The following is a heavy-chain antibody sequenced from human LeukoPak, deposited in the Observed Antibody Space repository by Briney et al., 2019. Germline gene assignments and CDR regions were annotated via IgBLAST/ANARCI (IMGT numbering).Heavy chain of an antibody. D-gene: IGHD5-18*01. Sequence: PSETLSLTCTVSGGSISSSSYYRCWIRQPPGEGLEWIGSIYYSGSTYYNPSLKSRVTISVDTSKNQFSLKLSSVTAADTAVYYCARESYLTMVTVPFDYWGQGTLVTVSS. V-gene: IGHV4-39*02. CDR1: GGSISSSSYY. CDR3: ARESYLTMVTVPFDY. CDR2: IYYSGST. J-gene: IGHJ4*02.